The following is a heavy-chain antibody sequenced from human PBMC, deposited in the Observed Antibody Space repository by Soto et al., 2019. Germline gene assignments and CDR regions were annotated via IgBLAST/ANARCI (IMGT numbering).Heavy chain of an antibody. J-gene: IGHJ4*02. CDR3: ASLLGIKFDY. Sequence: SETLSLTCTVSGGSISSSSYYWGWIRQPPGKGLEWIGTIYYSGTTNYNPSLKSRVTISVDTSQNQFSLKLDSLTAADTAVYYCASLLGIKFDYWGQGALVTVSS. D-gene: IGHD3-10*01. CDR1: GGSISSSSYY. CDR2: IYYSGTT. V-gene: IGHV4-39*01.